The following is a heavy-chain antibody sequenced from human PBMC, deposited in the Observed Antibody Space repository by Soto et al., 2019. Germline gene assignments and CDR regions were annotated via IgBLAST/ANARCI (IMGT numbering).Heavy chain of an antibody. CDR1: GASTVSHYH. D-gene: IGHD1-26*01. Sequence: QVQLQESGPGLVKPSQTLSLTCSVSGASTVSHYHWTWIRHPPGKGLEWMGYIFNSGSTLYNPSLTSRLSISMDTSGNHFSLELRSVTAADTAVYYCALALGPTTGLDYGGQGTLVTVSS. J-gene: IGHJ4*02. V-gene: IGHV4-31*02. CDR3: ALALGPTTGLDY. CDR2: IFNSGST.